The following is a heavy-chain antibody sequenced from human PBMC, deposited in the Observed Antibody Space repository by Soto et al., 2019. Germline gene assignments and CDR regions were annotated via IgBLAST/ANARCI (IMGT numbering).Heavy chain of an antibody. Sequence: SDTLSLTCTVSGGSLSSYYWSWIRQPPGKGLEWIGYIYYSGSTNYNPSLKSRVTISVDTSKNQFSLKLSSVTAADTAVYYCARAAHFDWLLFSHHHYFDYWGQGTLVPVSS. CDR2: IYYSGST. D-gene: IGHD3-9*01. V-gene: IGHV4-59*01. CDR1: GGSLSSYY. CDR3: ARAAHFDWLLFSHHHYFDY. J-gene: IGHJ4*02.